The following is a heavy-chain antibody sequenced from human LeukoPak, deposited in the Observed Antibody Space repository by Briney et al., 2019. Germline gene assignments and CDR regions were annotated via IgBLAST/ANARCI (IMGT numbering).Heavy chain of an antibody. J-gene: IGHJ4*02. D-gene: IGHD7-27*01. Sequence: SGGSLRLSCAASGFIFSTYGMHWVRQAPGKGLEWLAVISKDGTNKNYVDSVKGRFTISRDNSKNTVSLQMNSLRAGDTALYFCARDLSSLGLDGWGQGTLVTVSS. V-gene: IGHV3-30*03. CDR3: ARDLSSLGLDG. CDR2: ISKDGTNK. CDR1: GFIFSTYG.